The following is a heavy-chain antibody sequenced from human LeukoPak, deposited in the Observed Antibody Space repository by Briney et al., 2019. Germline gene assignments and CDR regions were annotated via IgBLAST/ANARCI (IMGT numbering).Heavy chain of an antibody. V-gene: IGHV3-43D*03. J-gene: IGHJ4*02. Sequence: GGSPRLSCAASGFTFDDYAMHWVRQAPGKGLEWVSLISWDGGSTYYADSVKGRFTISRDNAKNTVYLEMNSLRSEDTAVYYCARAIGSSWGKVDYWGQGTLVTVSS. CDR1: GFTFDDYA. D-gene: IGHD6-13*01. CDR3: ARAIGSSWGKVDY. CDR2: ISWDGGST.